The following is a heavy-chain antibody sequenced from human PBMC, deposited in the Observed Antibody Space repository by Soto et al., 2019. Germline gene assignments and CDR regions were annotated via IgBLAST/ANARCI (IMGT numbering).Heavy chain of an antibody. J-gene: IGHJ4*02. V-gene: IGHV1-24*01. CDR1: GYSFTGYS. CDR2: FDPGDGET. Sequence: ASVKVSCKASGYSFTGYSMHWVRQAPGKGLEWMGGFDPGDGETIYAQKFQGRVTMTEDTSTDTAYMELSSLRSEDTAVYYCAPPYFDYWGQGTLVTVSS. CDR3: APPYFDY.